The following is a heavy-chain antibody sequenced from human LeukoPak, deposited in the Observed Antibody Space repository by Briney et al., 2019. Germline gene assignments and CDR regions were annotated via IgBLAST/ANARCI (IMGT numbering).Heavy chain of an antibody. J-gene: IGHJ4*02. V-gene: IGHV3-7*03. CDR3: AKKGLWFGELALGWFDY. Sequence: PGGSLRLSCAASGFTFSSYWMSWVRQAPGKGLEWVANIKQDGSEKYYVDSVKGRFTISRDNAKNSLYLQMNSLRAEDTAVYYCAKKGLWFGELALGWFDYWGQGTLVTVSS. CDR2: IKQDGSEK. CDR1: GFTFSSYW. D-gene: IGHD3-10*01.